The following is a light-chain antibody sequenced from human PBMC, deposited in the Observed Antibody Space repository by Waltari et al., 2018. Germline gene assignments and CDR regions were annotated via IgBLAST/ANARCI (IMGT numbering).Light chain of an antibody. V-gene: IGLV2-14*01. Sequence: QSALTQPASVSGSPGQSITISCTGTSSDVGGYNYVSWYQQHPGKAPKLMISDVSKRPSGVSNRFTGSKSDNTASLTSSGLQAEDEADYYCSSYTSSSTWVFGGGTKLTVL. CDR1: SSDVGGYNY. CDR2: DVS. J-gene: IGLJ3*02. CDR3: SSYTSSSTWV.